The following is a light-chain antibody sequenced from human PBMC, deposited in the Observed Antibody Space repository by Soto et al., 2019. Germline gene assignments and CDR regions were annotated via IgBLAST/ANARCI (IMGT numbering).Light chain of an antibody. CDR1: QDISNS. J-gene: IGKJ5*01. CDR2: DAS. V-gene: IGKV1-33*01. CDR3: QHCHSLPLT. Sequence: DIQMPQSPSSLSASVGDRVTISCQASQDISNSLNWYQQKPGKAPKLLIYDASNLETGVPSRFSGSGSGTDFTFTISSLQPEDIATYYCQHCHSLPLTFGQGTRLEI.